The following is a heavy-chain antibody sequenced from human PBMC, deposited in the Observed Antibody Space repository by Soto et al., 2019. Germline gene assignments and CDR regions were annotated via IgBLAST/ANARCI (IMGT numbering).Heavy chain of an antibody. D-gene: IGHD2-2*01. V-gene: IGHV4-59*12. CDR3: ARVRTEYAGLDY. Sequence: PSETLSLTCTVSGGSISSYYWSWIRQPPGKGLEWIGYICNSGSTNYNPSLESRVAISLDTSKNQFSLRLTSVTAADTAVYFCARVRTEYAGLDYWGQGTLVTVSS. J-gene: IGHJ4*02. CDR1: GGSISSYY. CDR2: ICNSGST.